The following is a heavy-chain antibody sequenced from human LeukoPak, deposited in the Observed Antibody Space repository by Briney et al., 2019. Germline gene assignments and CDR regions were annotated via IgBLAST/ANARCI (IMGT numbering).Heavy chain of an antibody. CDR3: ARSSGYYYHFDY. J-gene: IGHJ4*02. CDR2: ISGSGGAT. Sequence: GGSLRLSCAASGFTFNTYGMSWVRQAPGKGLEWVSGISGSGGATYYADSVKGRFTISRDNSKNTLYLQMNSLRAEDTAVYYCARSSGYYYHFDYWGQGTLVTVSS. D-gene: IGHD3-22*01. CDR1: GFTFNTYG. V-gene: IGHV3-23*01.